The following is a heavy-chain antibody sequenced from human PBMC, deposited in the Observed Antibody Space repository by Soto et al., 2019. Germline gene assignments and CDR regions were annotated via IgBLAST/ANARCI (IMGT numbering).Heavy chain of an antibody. V-gene: IGHV3-30*18. CDR3: AKEITVAGDFDY. J-gene: IGHJ4*01. CDR2: ISYDGSNE. Sequence: GSLRLSCVASGFTFSSYGIHWVRQAPGKWLEWVAVISYDGSNEYYADSVKGRFTISRDNSKNTLYLQMDSLRPEDTAVYYCAKEITVAGDFDYWGHGTLVTVSS. CDR1: GFTFSSYG. D-gene: IGHD6-19*01.